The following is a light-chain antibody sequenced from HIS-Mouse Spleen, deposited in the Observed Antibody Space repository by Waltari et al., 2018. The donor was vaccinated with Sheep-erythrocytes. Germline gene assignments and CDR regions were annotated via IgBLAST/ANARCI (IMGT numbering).Light chain of an antibody. CDR1: SIDVGGYNY. V-gene: IGLV2-11*01. J-gene: IGLJ1*01. CDR2: DVS. Sequence: QSALTQPRSVSGSPGQSVTISCTGTSIDVGGYNYVSWYQQHPGKDPKLMIYDVSKRPSGVPDRFSGSKSGNTASLTISGLQAEDEADYYCCSYAGSYNHVFATGTKVTVL. CDR3: CSYAGSYNHV.